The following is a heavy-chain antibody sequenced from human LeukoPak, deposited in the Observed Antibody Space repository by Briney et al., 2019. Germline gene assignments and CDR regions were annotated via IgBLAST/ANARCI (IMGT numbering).Heavy chain of an antibody. Sequence: PSETLSLTCTVSGGSISSYYWSWIRQPPGKGLEWIGYIYYSGSTNYNPSLKSRVTISVDTSKNQFSLKLSSMAAADTAVYYCALYDSSGYYFDPWGQGTLVTVSS. CDR2: IYYSGST. J-gene: IGHJ4*02. V-gene: IGHV4-59*01. CDR3: ALYDSSGYYFDP. D-gene: IGHD3-22*01. CDR1: GGSISSYY.